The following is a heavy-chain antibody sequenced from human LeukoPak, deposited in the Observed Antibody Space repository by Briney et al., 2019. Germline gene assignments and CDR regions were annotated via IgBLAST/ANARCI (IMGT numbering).Heavy chain of an antibody. CDR2: INPNSGGI. J-gene: IGHJ4*02. V-gene: IGHV1-2*02. CDR3: ARGPPDSGYAY. CDR1: GYTFTGYY. D-gene: IGHD5-12*01. Sequence: ASVKVSCKASGYTFTGYYMHWVRQAPGQGLEWMGWINPNSGGINYAQKFQGRVTMTRDTSISTAYMELSRLRSDDTAVYYCARGPPDSGYAYWGQETLVTVSS.